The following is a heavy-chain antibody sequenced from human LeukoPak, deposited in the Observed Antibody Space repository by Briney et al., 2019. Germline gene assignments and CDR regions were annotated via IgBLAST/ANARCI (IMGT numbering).Heavy chain of an antibody. J-gene: IGHJ4*02. D-gene: IGHD3-10*01. CDR3: ARPRHGGSGSYYNAFDY. Sequence: GESLKISCKGSGYSFTNYWIGWVRQMPGKGLEWMGIIYPGDSDTRYSPSFQGQVTISADKSISTAYLQWSSLKASDTAMYYCARPRHGGSGSYYNAFDYWGQGTLVTVSS. CDR1: GYSFTNYW. CDR2: IYPGDSDT. V-gene: IGHV5-51*01.